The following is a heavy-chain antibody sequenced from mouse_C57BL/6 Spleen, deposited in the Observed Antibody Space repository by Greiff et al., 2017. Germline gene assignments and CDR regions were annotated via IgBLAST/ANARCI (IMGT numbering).Heavy chain of an antibody. Sequence: VQLQQPGAELVRPGSSVKLSCKASGYTFTSYWMHWVKQRPIQGLEWIGNIDPSDSETHYNQKFKDKATLTVDKSSSTAYMQLSSLASEDSAVYYCARPDDYSWYFDVWGTGTTVTVSS. CDR3: ARPDDYSWYFDV. CDR1: GYTFTSYW. D-gene: IGHD2-4*01. J-gene: IGHJ1*03. CDR2: IDPSDSET. V-gene: IGHV1-52*01.